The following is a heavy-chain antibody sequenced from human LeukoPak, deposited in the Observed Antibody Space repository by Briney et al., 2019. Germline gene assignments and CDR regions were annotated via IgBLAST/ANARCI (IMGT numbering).Heavy chain of an antibody. CDR3: AKDAKYYYDSSGYLR. CDR1: GFTFGNYA. D-gene: IGHD3-22*01. V-gene: IGHV3-9*01. Sequence: GGSLRLSCAASGFTFGNYAMHWVRQAPGKGLEWVSGISWNSGIIGYADSVKGRFAISRDNAKNSLYLQMNSLRAEDTALCYCAKDAKYYYDSSGYLRWGQGTLVTVSS. CDR2: ISWNSGII. J-gene: IGHJ4*02.